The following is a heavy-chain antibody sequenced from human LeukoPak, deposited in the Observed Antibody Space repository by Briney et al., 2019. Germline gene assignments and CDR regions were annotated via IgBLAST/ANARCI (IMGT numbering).Heavy chain of an antibody. D-gene: IGHD3-22*01. CDR1: GGSISSGGYY. V-gene: IGHV4-31*03. Sequence: PSQTLSLTCTVSGGSISSGGYYWSGTRQPPGKGLEGIGYIYYSGSTYYNPSLKSRVTISVDTSKNQFSLKLSSVTAADTAVYYCAREDSRGYPGWFAPWGQGTLVTVSS. CDR2: IYYSGST. CDR3: AREDSRGYPGWFAP. J-gene: IGHJ5*02.